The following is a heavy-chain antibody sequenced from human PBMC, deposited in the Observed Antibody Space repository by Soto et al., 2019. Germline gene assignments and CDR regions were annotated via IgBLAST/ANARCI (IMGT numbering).Heavy chain of an antibody. D-gene: IGHD3-10*01. Sequence: EVQLVESGGGLVKPGGSLRLFCAVSGFTFSNAWMSWVRQAPGKGLEWVGRIKSKTDGGTADYAAPVKGRFTISRDDSKNTLYLQMNSLRTEDTAVYYCTTYGSGTSYTYYFDYWGQGTLVTVSS. CDR2: IKSKTDGGTA. CDR1: GFTFSNAW. J-gene: IGHJ4*02. CDR3: TTYGSGTSYTYYFDY. V-gene: IGHV3-15*01.